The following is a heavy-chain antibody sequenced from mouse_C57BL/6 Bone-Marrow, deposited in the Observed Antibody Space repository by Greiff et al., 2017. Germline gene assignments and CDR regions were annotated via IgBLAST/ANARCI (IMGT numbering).Heavy chain of an antibody. Sequence: QVPLQQSGPELVKPGASVKISCKASGYAFSSSWMHWVKQRPGKGLGWHGRIYPGDGATAYNGKFKGKATLTADKSSSTAYMQLSSLASEDSAVYFCAKGELRLGFFDYGGQGTTRTVSS. CDR1: GYAFSSSW. D-gene: IGHD3-2*02. CDR2: IYPGDGAT. CDR3: AKGELRLGFFDY. J-gene: IGHJ2*01. V-gene: IGHV1-82*01.